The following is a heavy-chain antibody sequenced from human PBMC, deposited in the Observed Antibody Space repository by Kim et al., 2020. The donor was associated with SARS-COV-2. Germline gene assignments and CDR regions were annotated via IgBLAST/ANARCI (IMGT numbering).Heavy chain of an antibody. D-gene: IGHD2-21*02. Sequence: SETLSLTCTVSGYSISSGYYWGWIRQPPGEGLEWIGNIYRAGSTYFNPSLKSRVTISVDTSKNHFSLEVSSVTAADTAVYYCARSVVVTGAFYFDHWGRG. CDR1: GYSISSGYY. J-gene: IGHJ4*02. CDR3: ARSVVVTGAFYFDH. CDR2: IYRAGST. V-gene: IGHV4-38-2*02.